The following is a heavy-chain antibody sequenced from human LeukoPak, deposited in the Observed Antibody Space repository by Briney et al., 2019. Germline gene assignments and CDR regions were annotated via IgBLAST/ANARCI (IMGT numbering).Heavy chain of an antibody. J-gene: IGHJ4*02. CDR3: ARDAYCSSTSCYIRNFDY. V-gene: IGHV1-46*03. D-gene: IGHD2-2*02. CDR2: INPSGGST. Sequence: ASVKVSCKASGYTFTSYYMQWVRQAPGQGLEWMGIINPSGGSTSYAQKFQGRVTMTRDTSTSTVYMELSSLRSEDTAVYYCARDAYCSSTSCYIRNFDYWGQGTLVTVSS. CDR1: GYTFTSYY.